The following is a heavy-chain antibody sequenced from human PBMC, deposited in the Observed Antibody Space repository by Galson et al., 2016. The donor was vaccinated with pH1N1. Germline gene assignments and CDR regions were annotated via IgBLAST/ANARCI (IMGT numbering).Heavy chain of an antibody. CDR1: GGTFNSDS. CDR3: AKWGGRNAFEI. V-gene: IGHV1-69*05. CDR2: IIPLSDAA. Sequence: SVKVSCKASGGTFNSDSINWVRQAPGQGLEWMGGIIPLSDAAKYPQKFQGRATITTDRSTRTTYMEMSSLRYEDTAVYFCAKWGGRNAFEIWGQGTMITVSS. D-gene: IGHD3-16*01. J-gene: IGHJ3*02.